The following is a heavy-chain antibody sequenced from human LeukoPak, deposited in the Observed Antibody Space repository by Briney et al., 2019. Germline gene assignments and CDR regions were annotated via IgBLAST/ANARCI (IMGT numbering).Heavy chain of an antibody. V-gene: IGHV1-18*01. CDR1: GYTFTSYG. J-gene: IGHJ4*02. D-gene: IGHD3-16*02. CDR3: ARDGGHDYVWGSYRYEDY. CDR2: ISAYNGNT. Sequence: ASVKVSXKASGYTFTSYGISWVRQAPGQGLEWMGWISAYNGNTNYAQKLQGRVTMTTDTSTSTAYMELRSLRSDDTAVYYCARDGGHDYVWGSYRYEDYWGQGTLVTVSS.